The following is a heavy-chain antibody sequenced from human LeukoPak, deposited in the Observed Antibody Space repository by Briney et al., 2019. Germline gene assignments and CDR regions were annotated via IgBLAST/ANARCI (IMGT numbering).Heavy chain of an antibody. J-gene: IGHJ4*02. V-gene: IGHV4-34*01. CDR1: GGSFSGYY. CDR2: INHSGSI. Sequence: SETLSLTCAVYGGSFSGYYWSWIRQPPGKGLEWIGEINHSGSITYNPSLKSRVTISVDTSKNQFSLRLNSVTAADTAVYYCARDRSVGVLPAPPFDYWGQGTLVTVSS. CDR3: ARDRSVGVLPAPPFDY. D-gene: IGHD6-6*01.